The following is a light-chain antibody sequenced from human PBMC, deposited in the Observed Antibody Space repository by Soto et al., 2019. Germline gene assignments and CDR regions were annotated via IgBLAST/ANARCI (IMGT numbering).Light chain of an antibody. CDR2: GVS. Sequence: ETLMTQSPATLSVSPGETVTLSCRSSQDLHIDLAWYHQKHGQAPTPLIYGVSARAPGVPARFSGAGSGTEFTLTIRSLQSADFGVYYCQQYAPWPRTFGQGTKVAIQ. CDR1: QDLHID. J-gene: IGKJ2*01. CDR3: QQYAPWPRT. V-gene: IGKV3-15*01.